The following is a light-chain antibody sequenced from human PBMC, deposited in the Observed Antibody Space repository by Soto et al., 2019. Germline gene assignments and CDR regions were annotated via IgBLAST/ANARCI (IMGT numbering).Light chain of an antibody. J-gene: IGLJ1*01. CDR3: SSYTGSSTRYV. Sequence: QSALTQPASVSGSPGQSITISCTGTSSDVGGYNYVSWYQQYPGKAPKLMTYDVSNRPSGVSNRFSSSKSGNTASLTISGLQAEDEADYYCSSYTGSSTRYVFGTGTKLTVL. V-gene: IGLV2-14*01. CDR2: DVS. CDR1: SSDVGGYNY.